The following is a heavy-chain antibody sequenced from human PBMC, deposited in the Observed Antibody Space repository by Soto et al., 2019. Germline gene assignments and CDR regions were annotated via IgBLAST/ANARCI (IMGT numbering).Heavy chain of an antibody. CDR2: IYTGGST. CDR3: ARASVGPPGGGSWIMPFDY. CDR1: GGSIINYY. Sequence: PSETLSPTCTVSGGSIINYYWSWIRQPAGKGLEWIGRIYTGGSTNYNPSLKSRVTMSTDTSKNQFSLRLTSVTAADTAVYYCARASVGPPGGGSWIMPFDYWGQGALVTVSS. J-gene: IGHJ4*02. V-gene: IGHV4-4*07. D-gene: IGHD2-15*01.